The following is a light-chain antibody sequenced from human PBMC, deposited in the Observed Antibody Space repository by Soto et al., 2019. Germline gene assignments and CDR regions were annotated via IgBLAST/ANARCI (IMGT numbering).Light chain of an antibody. CDR3: SSYTSSSTLLYV. J-gene: IGLJ1*01. CDR1: SSDVGGYNY. Sequence: QSVLTQPASVSGSPGQSITISCTGTSSDVGGYNYVSWYQQHPGKAPKLMIYDVINRPAGVSNRFSGSKSGNTASLTISELQAEDEADYYCSSYTSSSTLLYVFGTGTKVTVL. CDR2: DVI. V-gene: IGLV2-14*01.